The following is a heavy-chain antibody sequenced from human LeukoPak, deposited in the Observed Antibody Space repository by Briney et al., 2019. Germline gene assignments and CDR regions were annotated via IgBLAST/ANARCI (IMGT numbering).Heavy chain of an antibody. D-gene: IGHD2-2*01. V-gene: IGHV4-34*01. CDR3: ARLSFPRGYCSSTSCYGFDP. J-gene: IGHJ5*02. CDR1: GGSFSGYY. CDR2: INHSGST. Sequence: PSETLSLTCAVYGGSFSGYYWSWIRQPPGKGLEWIGEINHSGSTNYNPSLKSRVTISVDTSKNQFSLKLSSVTAADTAVCYCARLSFPRGYCSSTSCYGFDPWGQGALVTVSS.